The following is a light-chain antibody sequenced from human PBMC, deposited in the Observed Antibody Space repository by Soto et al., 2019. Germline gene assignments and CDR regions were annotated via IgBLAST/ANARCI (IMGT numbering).Light chain of an antibody. V-gene: IGLV7-46*01. Sequence: QAVVTQEPSLTVSPGGTVTLTCGSSTGAVTSGHYPYWFQQKPGQAPRTLIYDTTNTHSWTPARFSGSLLGGKAALTLSGAQPEDEAEYYCWLSYSGGLVFGGGTKVTVL. CDR2: DTT. J-gene: IGLJ3*02. CDR1: TGAVTSGHY. CDR3: WLSYSGGLV.